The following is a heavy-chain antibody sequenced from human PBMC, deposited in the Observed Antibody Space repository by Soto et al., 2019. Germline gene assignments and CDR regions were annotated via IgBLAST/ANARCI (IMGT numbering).Heavy chain of an antibody. Sequence: QVPLVESGGGVVQPGRSLRLSCAASGFTFSSYPMHWVRQAPGKGLEWVAVISYDGSNKYYADSVKGRFTISRDNSKNTLYLQMNSLRAEDTAVYYCARDSPYHDYWGQGTLATVSS. CDR2: ISYDGSNK. CDR3: ARDSPYHDY. D-gene: IGHD2-2*01. J-gene: IGHJ4*02. V-gene: IGHV3-30-3*01. CDR1: GFTFSSYP.